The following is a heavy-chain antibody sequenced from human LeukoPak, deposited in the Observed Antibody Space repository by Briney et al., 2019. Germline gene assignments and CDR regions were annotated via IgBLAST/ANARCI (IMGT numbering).Heavy chain of an antibody. J-gene: IGHJ4*02. V-gene: IGHV1-18*01. CDR2: ISAYNGNT. CDR3: AREYRPSLSSWHYYFDY. CDR1: GYTFTSYG. D-gene: IGHD6-13*01. Sequence: GASVKVSCKASGYTFTSYGISWVRQAPGQGLEWMGWISAYNGNTNYAQKLQGRVTMTTDTSTSTAYMELRSLRSDDTAVYYCAREYRPSLSSWHYYFDYWGQGTLVTVSS.